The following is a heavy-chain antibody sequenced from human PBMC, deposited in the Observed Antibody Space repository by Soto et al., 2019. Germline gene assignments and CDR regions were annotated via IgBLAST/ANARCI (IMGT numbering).Heavy chain of an antibody. CDR2: ISSSGSTI. J-gene: IGHJ6*03. D-gene: IGHD2-2*01. Sequence: GGSLRLSCAASGFTFSDYYMSWIRQAPGKGLEWVSYISSSGSTIYYADSVKGRFTISRDNAKNSLYLQMNSLRAEDTAVYYCARDSVIKAVPPRYYYYMDVWGKGTTVTVSS. V-gene: IGHV3-11*01. CDR3: ARDSVIKAVPPRYYYYMDV. CDR1: GFTFSDYY.